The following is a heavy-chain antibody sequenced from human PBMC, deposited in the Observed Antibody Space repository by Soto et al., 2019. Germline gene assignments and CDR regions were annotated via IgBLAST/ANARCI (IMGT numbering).Heavy chain of an antibody. Sequence: VSLRLSCPGSKVKFISYPMRLVHQAPGKGLEWVSAISGSGGSTYYADSVKGRFTISRDNSKNTLYLQMNSLRAEDTAVYYCAKGAYYYYGMDVWGQGTTVTVSS. CDR2: ISGSGGST. J-gene: IGHJ6*02. V-gene: IGHV3-23*01. CDR3: AKGAYYYYGMDV. CDR1: KVKFISYP.